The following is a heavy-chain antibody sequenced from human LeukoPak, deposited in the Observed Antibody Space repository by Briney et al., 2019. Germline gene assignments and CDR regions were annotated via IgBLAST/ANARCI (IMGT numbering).Heavy chain of an antibody. V-gene: IGHV4-34*01. CDR2: INHSGST. CDR3: ATRYSGSYSSDY. J-gene: IGHJ4*02. D-gene: IGHD1-26*01. CDR1: GGSFSGYY. Sequence: PSETLSLTCAVYGGSFSGYYWSWIRQPPGKGLEWIGEINHSGSTNYNPSLKSRVTISLDTSKNQFSLKLSSVTAAETAVYYCATRYSGSYSSDYWGQGTLVTVSS.